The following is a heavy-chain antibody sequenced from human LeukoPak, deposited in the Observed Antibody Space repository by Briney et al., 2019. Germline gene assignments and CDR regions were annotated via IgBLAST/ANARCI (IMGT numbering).Heavy chain of an antibody. CDR2: ISSSGSTI. D-gene: IGHD3-22*01. J-gene: IGHJ4*02. CDR1: GFTFSDYY. Sequence: GGSLRLSCAASGFTFSDYYVSWIRQAPGKGLEWVSYISSSGSTIYYADSVKGRFTISRDNAKNSLYLQMNSLRAEDTAVYYCALSSGYQRYFDYWGQGTLVTVSS. V-gene: IGHV3-11*01. CDR3: ALSSGYQRYFDY.